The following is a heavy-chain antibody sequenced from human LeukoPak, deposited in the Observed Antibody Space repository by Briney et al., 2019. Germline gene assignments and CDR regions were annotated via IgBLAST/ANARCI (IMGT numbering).Heavy chain of an antibody. Sequence: GGSLRLSCAASGFTFSSYAMSWVRQAPGKGLEWVSAISGSGGSTYYADSVKGRFTISRDNSKNTLYLQMNSLKTEDTAVYYCTTDGWLRGGAFDIWGQGTMVTVSS. D-gene: IGHD3-10*01. J-gene: IGHJ3*02. CDR1: GFTFSSYA. CDR3: TTDGWLRGGAFDI. V-gene: IGHV3-23*01. CDR2: ISGSGGST.